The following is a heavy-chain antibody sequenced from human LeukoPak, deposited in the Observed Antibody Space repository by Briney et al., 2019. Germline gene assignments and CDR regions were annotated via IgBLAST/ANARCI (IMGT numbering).Heavy chain of an antibody. J-gene: IGHJ4*02. CDR2: ISSSGGST. CDR3: AKDGRDFWSGYPFDY. D-gene: IGHD3-3*01. V-gene: IGHV3-23*01. Sequence: GGSLRLSCAASGFTFSSYAMSWVRQAPGKGLEWVSAISSSGGSTYYADSVKGRFTISRDNSKNTLYLQMNSLRAEDTAVYYCAKDGRDFWSGYPFDYWGQGTLVTVSS. CDR1: GFTFSSYA.